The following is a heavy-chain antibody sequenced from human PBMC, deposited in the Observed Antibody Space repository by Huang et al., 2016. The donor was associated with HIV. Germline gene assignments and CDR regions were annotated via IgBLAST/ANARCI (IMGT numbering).Heavy chain of an antibody. J-gene: IGHJ4*02. D-gene: IGHD6-19*01. CDR1: GGSINSVTDY. Sequence: QMQLQESGPGLVKPSQTLSLPCTVSGGSINSVTDYWSWIRQPAGKGLEGIGHIYTSGSTNHNPSLKSRVTISVDTSENQFSLKLSSVTAADTAVYYCAREALRPGAGIKGYFDYWGPGTRVTVSS. V-gene: IGHV4-61*09. CDR2: IYTSGST. CDR3: AREALRPGAGIKGYFDY.